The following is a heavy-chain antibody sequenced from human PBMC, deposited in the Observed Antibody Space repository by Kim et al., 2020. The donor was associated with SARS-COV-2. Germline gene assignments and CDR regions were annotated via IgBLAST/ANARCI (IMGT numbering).Heavy chain of an antibody. V-gene: IGHV3-48*02. Sequence: GGSLRLSCAASGFTFSSYTMNWVRQTPGRGLECISYISPSSDSKYYADSVKGRFTISRDNAKNSLYLQMDSLRDEDTAVYYCARGRMDVWGQGTTVTVSS. J-gene: IGHJ6*02. CDR3: ARGRMDV. CDR1: GFTFSSYT. CDR2: ISPSSDSK.